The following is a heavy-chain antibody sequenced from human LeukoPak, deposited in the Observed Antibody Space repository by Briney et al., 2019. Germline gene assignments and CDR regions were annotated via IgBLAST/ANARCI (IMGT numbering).Heavy chain of an antibody. D-gene: IGHD5-24*01. CDR1: GYTFTSYD. J-gene: IGHJ3*02. CDR2: MNPNSGNT. V-gene: IGHV1-8*01. CDR3: ARGGDGPREDAFDI. Sequence: ASVKVSCKASGYTFTSYDINWVRQATGQGLEWMGWMNPNSGNTGYAQKFQGRVTMTRNTSISTAYMELSSLGSEDTAVYYCARGGDGPREDAFDIWGQGTMVTVSS.